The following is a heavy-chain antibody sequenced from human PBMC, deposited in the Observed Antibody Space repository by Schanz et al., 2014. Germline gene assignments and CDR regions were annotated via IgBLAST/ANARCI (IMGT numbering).Heavy chain of an antibody. Sequence: EVQLVESGGGLVKPGGSLRLSCAASGFTFRDYYMSWIRQAPGKGLEWVSALSGSGGSTYYADSVKGRFTISRDNSKNTLYLQMSSLRAEDTAIYYCAKLSSSGRLAGYFDYWGQGALVTVSS. D-gene: IGHD6-19*01. CDR2: LSGSGGST. V-gene: IGHV3-23*04. CDR3: AKLSSSGRLAGYFDY. J-gene: IGHJ4*02. CDR1: GFTFRDYY.